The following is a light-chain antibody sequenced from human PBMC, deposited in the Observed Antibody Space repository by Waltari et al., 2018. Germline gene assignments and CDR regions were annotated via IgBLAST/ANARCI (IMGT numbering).Light chain of an antibody. V-gene: IGKV1-17*01. CDR1: QGLRNY. CDR2: GAS. CDR3: FQNNEKPFT. Sequence: DIQMTQSPSSLSASVGDRVTITCRASQGLRNYLSWYQQKPGKPPRRLIYGASSLDTGVPSRFSGSGSGTDFTLTISSLQPEDFAGYFCFQNNEKPFTFGPGTKLDIK. J-gene: IGKJ3*01.